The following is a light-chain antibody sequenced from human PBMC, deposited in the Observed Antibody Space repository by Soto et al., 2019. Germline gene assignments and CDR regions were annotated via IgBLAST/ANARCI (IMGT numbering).Light chain of an antibody. CDR1: QGSSSY. CDR2: AAS. J-gene: IGKJ5*01. V-gene: IGKV1D-8*03. Sequence: VIWMTQSPSLLSASTGDRVTISCRISQGSSSYLAWYHQKPGKSPELLIYAASTLQSGVPSRFSGSGSGTDFTLTISSLEPEDFAVYYCQQRSNWPITLGQGTRLEIK. CDR3: QQRSNWPIT.